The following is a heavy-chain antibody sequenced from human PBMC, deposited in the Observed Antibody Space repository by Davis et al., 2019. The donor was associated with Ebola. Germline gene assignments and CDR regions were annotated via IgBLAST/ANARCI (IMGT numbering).Heavy chain of an antibody. CDR2: INHSGST. V-gene: IGHV4-34*01. J-gene: IGHJ5*02. Sequence: SETLSLTCAVYGGSFSGYYWSWIRQPPGKGLEWIGEINHSGSTYYNPSLKSRVTISVDKSKNQFSLKLSSVTAADTAVYYCARDLQYYGDYEGNWFDPWGQGTLVTVSS. D-gene: IGHD4-17*01. CDR3: ARDLQYYGDYEGNWFDP. CDR1: GGSFSGYY.